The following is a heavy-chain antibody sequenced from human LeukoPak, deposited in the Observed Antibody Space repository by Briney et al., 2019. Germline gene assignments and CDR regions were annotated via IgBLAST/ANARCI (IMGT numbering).Heavy chain of an antibody. CDR1: GFTFSSYW. D-gene: IGHD2-15*01. V-gene: IGHV3-74*01. CDR2: IKSDGSST. CDR3: ATLGYCSGYTCYPDY. Sequence: GRSLRLSCAGSGFTFSSYWMHWVRQAPGKGLVWVSRIKSDGSSTSYADSVKGRFTISRDNAKNTLYLQMNSLRAEDTAVYYCATLGYCSGYTCYPDYWGQGTLVTVSP. J-gene: IGHJ4*02.